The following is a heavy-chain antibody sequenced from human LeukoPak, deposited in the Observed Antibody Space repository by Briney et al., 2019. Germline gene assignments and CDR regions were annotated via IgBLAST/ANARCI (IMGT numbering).Heavy chain of an antibody. D-gene: IGHD1-26*01. V-gene: IGHV3-33*01. J-gene: IGHJ4*02. Sequence: GSLRLSCAASGFTFTSHGFHWVRQAPGKGLEWVALIWFDGSKRNYGDSFQVRFTISRDDSTDTLHLQMNSLRVDDTAVYYCARDRSYGSLDDWGPGTLVTVSS. CDR3: ARDRSYGSLDD. CDR1: GFTFTSHG. CDR2: IWFDGSKR.